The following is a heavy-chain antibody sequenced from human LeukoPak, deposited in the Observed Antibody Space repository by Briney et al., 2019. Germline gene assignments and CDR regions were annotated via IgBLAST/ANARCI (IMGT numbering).Heavy chain of an antibody. CDR3: ARDSGSHYSLDY. Sequence: SETLSLTCAVYGGSFSGYYWTWIRQPPGKGLEWIGEINHSGSTNYNPSLKSRVAISVDTPKNQFSLKLRSVTAADTAVYYCARDSGSHYSLDYWGQGTLVTVSS. CDR1: GGSFSGYY. V-gene: IGHV4-34*01. J-gene: IGHJ4*02. CDR2: INHSGST. D-gene: IGHD1-26*01.